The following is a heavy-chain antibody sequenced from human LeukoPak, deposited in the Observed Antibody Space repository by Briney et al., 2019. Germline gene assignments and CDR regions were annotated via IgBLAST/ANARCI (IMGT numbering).Heavy chain of an antibody. CDR2: IYYGGTN. D-gene: IGHD4-23*01. V-gene: IGHV4-39*01. CDR1: GGSISSWTYY. Sequence: PSETLSLTCTVSGGSISSWTYYWGWIRQPPGKGLEWTGTIYYGGTNYYNPSLKSRVTISVDTSKNQFSLNLNSVTAADTAVYYCAYGSNSAADHWGQGTLLTVSS. CDR3: AYGSNSAADH. J-gene: IGHJ4*02.